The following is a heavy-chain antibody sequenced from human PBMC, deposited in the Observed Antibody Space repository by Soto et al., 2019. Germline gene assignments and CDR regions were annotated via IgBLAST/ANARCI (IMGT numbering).Heavy chain of an antibody. CDR1: GGSISSYY. Sequence: SETLSLTCTVPGGSISSYYWRWIRPPPGEGLGWIGYIYYSGSTKYNPSLIRRVTISVDTSKNQFSLKVSSATAADTAVYYCARHSNRNYGLYYFDYWGLGALVTV. V-gene: IGHV4-59*08. D-gene: IGHD4-4*01. J-gene: IGHJ4*02. CDR2: IYYSGST. CDR3: ARHSNRNYGLYYFDY.